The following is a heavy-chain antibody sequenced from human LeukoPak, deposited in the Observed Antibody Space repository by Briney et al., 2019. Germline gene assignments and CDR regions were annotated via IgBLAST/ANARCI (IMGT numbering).Heavy chain of an antibody. CDR1: EFTFSNYN. J-gene: IGHJ6*03. V-gene: IGHV3-21*01. CDR3: ARDPYSGSYGNNYYYYMDV. CDR2: ITSSSTYV. Sequence: GGSLRLSCEASEFTFSNYNMNWVRQAPGQRLEWVSSITSSSTYVFYADSVKGCFTISRDNAQNSLYLQMNSLRAEDTAVYYCARDPYSGSYGNNYYYYMDVWGKGTTVTISS. D-gene: IGHD5-12*01.